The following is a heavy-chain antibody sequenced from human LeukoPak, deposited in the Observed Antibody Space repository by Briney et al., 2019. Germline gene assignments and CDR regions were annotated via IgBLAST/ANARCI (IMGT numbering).Heavy chain of an antibody. CDR2: INHSGST. Sequence: SETLSLTCAVYGGSFSGYYWSWIRQPPGKGLEWMGEINHSGSTNYNSSLKSRVTISVDTSKNQFSLKLSSVTAADTAVYYCARGYGAERVRLWYFDLWGRGTLVTVSS. J-gene: IGHJ2*01. V-gene: IGHV4-34*01. CDR1: GGSFSGYY. D-gene: IGHD4-17*01. CDR3: ARGYGAERVRLWYFDL.